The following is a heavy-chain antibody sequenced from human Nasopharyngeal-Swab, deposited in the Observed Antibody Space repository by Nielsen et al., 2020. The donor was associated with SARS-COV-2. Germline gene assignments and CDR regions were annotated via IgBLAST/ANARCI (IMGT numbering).Heavy chain of an antibody. CDR1: GFPFNNFG. D-gene: IGHD3-3*02. J-gene: IGHJ6*02. CDR3: VGQLAPLA. CDR2: VDPSGGST. Sequence: GESLKISCAASGFPFNNFGMNWVRQAPGEGLEWVSTVDPSGGSTYYADSVRGRFTISRDNSKNALYLQMNSLRVEDTAVYYCVGQLAPLAWGRGTTVTVSS. V-gene: IGHV3-23*01.